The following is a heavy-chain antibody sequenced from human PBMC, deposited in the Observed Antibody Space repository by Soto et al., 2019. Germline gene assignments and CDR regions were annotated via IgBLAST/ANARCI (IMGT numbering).Heavy chain of an antibody. CDR3: AATFLWIQLWYDY. Sequence: EVQLLESGGALVQPGGSLRLSCAASGFTFSSYAMSWVRQAPGKGLEWGSGISGSGGSTYYAVYVKGRFIISGDNSKNTLYLQMNSLRAEDTAVYYCAATFLWIQLWYDYWGQGTLVTVSS. J-gene: IGHJ4*02. V-gene: IGHV3-23*01. CDR2: ISGSGGST. CDR1: GFTFSSYA. D-gene: IGHD5-18*01.